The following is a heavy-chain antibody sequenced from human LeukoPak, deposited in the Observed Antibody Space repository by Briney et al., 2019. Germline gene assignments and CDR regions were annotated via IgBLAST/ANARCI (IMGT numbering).Heavy chain of an antibody. CDR3: ARVNGDYVSGYFDY. J-gene: IGHJ4*02. CDR1: GFTFSSYA. V-gene: IGHV3-30*04. CDR2: ISYDGSNK. Sequence: PGRSLRLSCAASGFTFSSYAMHWVRQAPGKGLEWVAVISYDGSNKYYADSVKGRFTIPRDNSKNTLYLQMNSLRAEDTAVYYCARVNGDYVSGYFDYWGQGTLVTVSS. D-gene: IGHD4-17*01.